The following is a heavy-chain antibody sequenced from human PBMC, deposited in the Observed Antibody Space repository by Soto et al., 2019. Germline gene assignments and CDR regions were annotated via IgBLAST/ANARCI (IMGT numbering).Heavy chain of an antibody. Sequence: SETLSLTCAVYGGSFSGYYWSWIRQPPGKGLEWIGEINHSGSTNYNPSLKSRVTISVDTSKNQFSLKLSSVTAADTAVYYCARGRYYGSGSYSPKYYYYYGMDVWGQGTTVTV. CDR1: GGSFSGYY. CDR3: ARGRYYGSGSYSPKYYYYYGMDV. V-gene: IGHV4-34*01. J-gene: IGHJ6*02. CDR2: INHSGST. D-gene: IGHD3-10*01.